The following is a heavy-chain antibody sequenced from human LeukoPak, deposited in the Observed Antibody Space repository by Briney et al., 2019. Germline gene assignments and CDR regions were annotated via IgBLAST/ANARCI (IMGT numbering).Heavy chain of an antibody. CDR1: GGSFSGYY. D-gene: IGHD3-3*01. CDR3: ARGVFDFWSGYYVTSDY. J-gene: IGHJ4*02. CDR2: INHSGST. Sequence: SETLSLTCAVYGGSFSGYYWSWIRQPPGKGLEWIGEINHSGSTNYNPSLKSRVTISVDTSKNQFSLKLSSVTAADTAVYYCARGVFDFWSGYYVTSDYWGQGTLVTVSS. V-gene: IGHV4-34*01.